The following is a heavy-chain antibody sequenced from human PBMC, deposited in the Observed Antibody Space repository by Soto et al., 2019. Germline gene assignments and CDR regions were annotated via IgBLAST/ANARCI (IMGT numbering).Heavy chain of an antibody. D-gene: IGHD6-19*01. Sequence: SETLSLTCGVYCGSFSGYYWNWIRQPPGKGLEWIGEINHRGSTKYNPSLKSRVTISVDTSKNQFSLKVRSVTAADTAVYYCARGREQWLVDAFDIWGQGTMVTVSS. CDR3: ARGREQWLVDAFDI. CDR1: CGSFSGYY. J-gene: IGHJ3*02. CDR2: INHRGST. V-gene: IGHV4-34*01.